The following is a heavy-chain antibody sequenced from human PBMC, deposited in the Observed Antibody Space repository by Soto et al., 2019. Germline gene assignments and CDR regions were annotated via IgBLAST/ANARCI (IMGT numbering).Heavy chain of an antibody. D-gene: IGHD2-2*01. CDR1: GFTFSSYG. CDR3: AKDTGDCSRTSCHPGDNCFDP. V-gene: IGHV3-30*18. CDR2: ISYDGNKK. Sequence: SGGSLRLSCAASGFTFSSYGMHWVRQAPGKGLEWVAIISYDGNKKYYTDSVKGRFTISRDNSKNTLYLQMDSLRAEDTALYYCAKDTGDCSRTSCHPGDNCFDPWGQGTLVTVSS. J-gene: IGHJ5*02.